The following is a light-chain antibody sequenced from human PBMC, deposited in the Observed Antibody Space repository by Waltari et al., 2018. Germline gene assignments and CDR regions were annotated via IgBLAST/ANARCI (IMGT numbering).Light chain of an antibody. CDR3: LQGIEFPT. CDR2: EVS. V-gene: IGKV2-40*01. J-gene: IGKJ1*01. CDR1: QSLLDSEDGSTY. Sequence: DIVMTQTPFSLSVTLGEPASISCTSSQSLLDSEDGSTYLDWYLEKPGQSPQLLIYEVSNRASGVPYRFSGSGSDTDFTLKISRVEAEDVGVYYCLQGIEFPTFGQGTKVEIK.